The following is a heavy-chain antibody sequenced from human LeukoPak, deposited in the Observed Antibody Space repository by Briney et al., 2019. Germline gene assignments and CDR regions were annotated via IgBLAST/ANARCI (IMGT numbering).Heavy chain of an antibody. CDR2: IYYSGST. J-gene: IGHJ4*02. Sequence: SETLSLTCTVSGGSISSYYWSWIRQPPGKGLEWIGYIYYSGSTNYNPSLKSRVTISVDTSKNQFSLKLSSVTAADTAVYYCASVTADPNTYYFDYWGQGTLVTVSS. V-gene: IGHV4-59*08. D-gene: IGHD6-13*01. CDR1: GGSISSYY. CDR3: ASVTADPNTYYFDY.